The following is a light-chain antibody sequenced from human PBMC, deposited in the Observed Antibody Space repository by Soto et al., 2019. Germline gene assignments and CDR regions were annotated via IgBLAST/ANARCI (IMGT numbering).Light chain of an antibody. V-gene: IGLV2-14*01. CDR3: SPYTSSSTLYV. J-gene: IGLJ1*01. CDR2: DVS. CDR1: SSDVGGYNF. Sequence: QSVLTQPASVSGSPGQSITISCTGTSSDVGGYNFVSWYQQHPGKAPKLMIYDVSNRPSGVSNRFSGSKSGNTASLTISGLQAEDEADYYCSPYTSSSTLYVFGTGNKVTVL.